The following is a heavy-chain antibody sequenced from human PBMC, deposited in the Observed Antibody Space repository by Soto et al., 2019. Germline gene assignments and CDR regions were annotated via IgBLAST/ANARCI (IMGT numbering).Heavy chain of an antibody. CDR3: AREGNLGRWIQPLDS. D-gene: IGHD2-2*03. CDR2: INHSGST. CDR1: GGSFSGYY. V-gene: IGHV4-34*01. J-gene: IGHJ4*02. Sequence: SETLSLTCAVYGGSFSGYYWTWIRQPPGTGLEWIGEINHSGSTNYSPSLKSRVTISVDTSKNHFSLKLISVTTADTAVYFCAREGNLGRWIQPLDSWGQGTLVTVSS.